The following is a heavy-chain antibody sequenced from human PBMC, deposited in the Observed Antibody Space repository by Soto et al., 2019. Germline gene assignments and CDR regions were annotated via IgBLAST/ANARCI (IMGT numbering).Heavy chain of an antibody. CDR2: IIPILGIA. D-gene: IGHD3-10*01. V-gene: IGHV1-69*04. J-gene: IGHJ4*02. CDR1: GGTFSSYT. Sequence: ASVKVSCKASGGTFSSYTISWVRQAPGQGLEWMGRIIPILGIANYAQKFQGRVTITADKSTSTAYMELSSLRSEDMAMYYCARDRGALLWFGDRFYYWGQGTLVTVSS. CDR3: ARDRGALLWFGDRFYY.